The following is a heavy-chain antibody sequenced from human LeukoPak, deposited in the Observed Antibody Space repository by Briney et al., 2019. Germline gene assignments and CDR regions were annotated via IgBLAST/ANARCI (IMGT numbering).Heavy chain of an antibody. Sequence: SETLSLTCTVSGGSISSGSYYWSWIRQPAGKGLEWIGRIYTSGSTNYNPSLKSRVTISVDTSKNQFSLKLSSVTAADTAVYYCAFIVVVPAAIRDAFDIWGQGTTVTVSS. CDR2: IYTSGST. CDR3: AFIVVVPAAIRDAFDI. D-gene: IGHD2-2*02. CDR1: GGSISSGSYY. V-gene: IGHV4-61*02. J-gene: IGHJ3*02.